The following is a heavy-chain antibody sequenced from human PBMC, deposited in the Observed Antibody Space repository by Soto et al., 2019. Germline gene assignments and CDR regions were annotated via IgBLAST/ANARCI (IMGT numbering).Heavy chain of an antibody. Sequence: WSLRLSCAASGFTFSSYAMSWVRQAPGKGLEWVSAISGSGGSTYYADSVKGRFTISRDNSKNTLYLQMNSLRAEDTAVYYCAKDRRLSTVPYYFDYWGQGTLVTVSS. CDR2: ISGSGGST. V-gene: IGHV3-23*01. J-gene: IGHJ4*02. CDR1: GFTFSSYA. CDR3: AKDRRLSTVPYYFDY. D-gene: IGHD4-17*01.